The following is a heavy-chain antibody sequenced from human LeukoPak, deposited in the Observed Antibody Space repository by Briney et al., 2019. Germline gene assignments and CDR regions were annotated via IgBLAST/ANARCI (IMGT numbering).Heavy chain of an antibody. CDR2: INHSGRT. CDR1: GGSFSGYY. V-gene: IGHV4-34*01. CDR3: ARRDNSYYYDSSGEKRLDAFDI. D-gene: IGHD3-22*01. Sequence: SETLSLTCAVYGGSFSGYYWNWIRQPPGKGLEWIGEINHSGRTNYIPSLKSRVTISVDTSKNQFSLKLSSVTAADTAVYYCARRDNSYYYDSSGEKRLDAFDIWGQGTMVTVSS. J-gene: IGHJ3*02.